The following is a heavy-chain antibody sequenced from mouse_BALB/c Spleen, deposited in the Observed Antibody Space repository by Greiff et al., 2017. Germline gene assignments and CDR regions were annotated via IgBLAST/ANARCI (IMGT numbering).Heavy chain of an antibody. Sequence: QVQLQQSGPELVKPGASVRISCKASGYTFTSYYIHWVKQRPGQGLEWIGWIYPGNVNTKYNEKFKGKATLTADKSSSTAYMQLSSLTSEDSAVYFCARWGYDGNAMDYWGQGTSVTVSS. J-gene: IGHJ4*01. CDR2: IYPGNVNT. V-gene: IGHV1S56*01. D-gene: IGHD2-2*01. CDR3: ARWGYDGNAMDY. CDR1: GYTFTSYY.